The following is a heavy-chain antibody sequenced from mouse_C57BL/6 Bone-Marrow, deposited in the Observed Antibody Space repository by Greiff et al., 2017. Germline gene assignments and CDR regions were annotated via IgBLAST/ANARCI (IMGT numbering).Heavy chain of an antibody. CDR3: ARTITTVPRYFDV. J-gene: IGHJ1*03. CDR1: GYTFTSYW. D-gene: IGHD1-1*01. Sequence: QVQLKQPGAELVKPGASVKMSCKASGYTFTSYWITWVKQRPGQGLEWIGDIYPGSGSTNYNEKFKSKATLTVDTSSSTAYMQLSSLTSEDSAVYYCARTITTVPRYFDVWGTETTVTVSS. CDR2: IYPGSGST. V-gene: IGHV1-55*01.